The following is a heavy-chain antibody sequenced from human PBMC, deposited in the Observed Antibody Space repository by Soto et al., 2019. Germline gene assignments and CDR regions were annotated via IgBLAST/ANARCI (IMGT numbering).Heavy chain of an antibody. CDR2: ISHDGNNK. Sequence: PGGSLRLSCAASGCPFNRHPLRWVRTAPGKGLEWVAVISHDGNNKYYADSVKGRFTISRDNSMNMLYLQMHGLRTEDTAIFYCARASGHIYATLHGPFDHWGQGALVTVSS. CDR1: GCPFNRHP. D-gene: IGHD2-8*01. J-gene: IGHJ4*01. V-gene: IGHV3-30-3*01. CDR3: ARASGHIYATLHGPFDH.